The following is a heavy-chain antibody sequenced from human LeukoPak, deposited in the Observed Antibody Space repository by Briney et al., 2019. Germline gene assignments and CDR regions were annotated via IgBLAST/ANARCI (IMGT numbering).Heavy chain of an antibody. CDR1: GFTFRSYW. D-gene: IGHD3-16*01. Sequence: GGSLRLSCAASGFTFRSYWMSWVRQAPGKGLEWVANIKQDGSEKYYVDSVKGRFTISRDNAKNSLYLQMNSLRAEDTAVYYCARSWGMYGHFDYWGQGTLVTVSS. J-gene: IGHJ4*02. CDR3: ARSWGMYGHFDY. V-gene: IGHV3-7*01. CDR2: IKQDGSEK.